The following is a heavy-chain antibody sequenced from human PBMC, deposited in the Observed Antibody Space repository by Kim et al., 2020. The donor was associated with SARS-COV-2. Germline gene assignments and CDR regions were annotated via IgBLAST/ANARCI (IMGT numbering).Heavy chain of an antibody. CDR3: ATLYDSRT. D-gene: IGHD3-22*01. CDR2: EEGET. J-gene: IGHJ4*02. V-gene: IGHV1-24*01. Sequence: EEGETIYPQEVQGRVTMTEDTSTDTAYMELSSLRSEDTAVYYCATLYDSRTWGQGSLVTVSS.